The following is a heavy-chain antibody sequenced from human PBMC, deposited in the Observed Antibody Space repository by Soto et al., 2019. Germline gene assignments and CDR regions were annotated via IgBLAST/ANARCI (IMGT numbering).Heavy chain of an antibody. J-gene: IGHJ4*02. Sequence: GGSLRLSCAASGFTFSSYWMHWVRQAPGKGLVWVSRINSDGSSTSYADSVKGRFTISRDNAKNTLYLQMNSLRAEDTAVYYCARGYDILTGYYIFDYWGQGTLVTVSS. CDR2: INSDGSST. D-gene: IGHD3-9*01. CDR3: ARGYDILTGYYIFDY. V-gene: IGHV3-74*01. CDR1: GFTFSSYW.